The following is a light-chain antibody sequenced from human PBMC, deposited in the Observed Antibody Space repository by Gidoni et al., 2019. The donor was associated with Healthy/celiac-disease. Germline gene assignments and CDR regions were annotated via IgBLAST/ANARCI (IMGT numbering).Light chain of an antibody. Sequence: ELVLTQSPATLSLSPGERATLSCRASQSVSSYLAWYQQKPGQAPKLLIYDASNRDTGIPARFSGSGSGTDFTLTISSLEPEDFAVYYCQQSSSSPPTFGGGTKVEIK. CDR1: QSVSSY. CDR3: QQSSSSPPT. J-gene: IGKJ4*01. V-gene: IGKV3-11*01. CDR2: DAS.